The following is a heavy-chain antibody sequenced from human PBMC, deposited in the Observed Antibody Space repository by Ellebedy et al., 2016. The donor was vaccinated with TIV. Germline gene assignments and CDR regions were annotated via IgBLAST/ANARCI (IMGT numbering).Heavy chain of an antibody. Sequence: SGPTLVEPTQTLTLTCTFSGFSLSTSGMRVSWIRQPPGKALEWLTRIDWDDDKFYSTSLKTRLTISKDTSKNQVVLAMTNMDPVDTATYYCARIRGRDAAMVLDYWGQGTLVTVSS. J-gene: IGHJ4*02. D-gene: IGHD5-18*01. CDR1: GFSLSTSGMR. CDR2: IDWDDDK. CDR3: ARIRGRDAAMVLDY. V-gene: IGHV2-70*04.